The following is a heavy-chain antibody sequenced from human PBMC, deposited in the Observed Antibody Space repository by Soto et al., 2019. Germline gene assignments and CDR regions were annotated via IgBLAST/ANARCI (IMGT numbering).Heavy chain of an antibody. CDR2: ISSDGSNK. D-gene: IGHD1-1*01. J-gene: IGHJ3*02. CDR1: GFTFSSYG. Sequence: GRSLRLSFAASGFTFSSYGTHWVRQAPGKGLEWGAVISSDGSNKYYADSVKGRFTISRDHSKNTLYLQMNSLRAEDTAVYYCAKSIPVGEHAVDIWGQGTMVTVSS. CDR3: AKSIPVGEHAVDI. V-gene: IGHV3-30*18.